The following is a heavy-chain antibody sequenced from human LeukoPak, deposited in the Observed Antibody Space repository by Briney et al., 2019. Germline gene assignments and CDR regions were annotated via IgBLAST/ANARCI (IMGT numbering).Heavy chain of an antibody. Sequence: GGSLRLSCAASGFTFSSYAMTWVRQAPGKGLEWVSAISGSGDSTYYADSVKGRFTTSRDNSKNTLYLQMNSLRAEDTAIYYCAKDQGYYGSGSYKEYFQHWGQGTLVTVSS. CDR3: AKDQGYYGSGSYKEYFQH. V-gene: IGHV3-23*01. CDR1: GFTFSSYA. J-gene: IGHJ1*01. CDR2: ISGSGDST. D-gene: IGHD3-10*01.